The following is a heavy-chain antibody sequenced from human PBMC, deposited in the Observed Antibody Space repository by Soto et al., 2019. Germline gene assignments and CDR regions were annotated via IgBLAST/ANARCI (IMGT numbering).Heavy chain of an antibody. J-gene: IGHJ3*02. V-gene: IGHV3-48*02. CDR2: ISSSSSTI. CDR3: ARDRVVGATSLRAFDI. CDR1: GFTFSSYS. D-gene: IGHD1-26*01. Sequence: GGSLRLSCAASGFTFSSYSMNWVRQAPGKGLEWVSYISSSSSTIYYADSVKGRFTISRDNAKNSLYLQMNSLRDEDTAVYYCARDRVVGATSLRAFDIWGQGTMVTVSS.